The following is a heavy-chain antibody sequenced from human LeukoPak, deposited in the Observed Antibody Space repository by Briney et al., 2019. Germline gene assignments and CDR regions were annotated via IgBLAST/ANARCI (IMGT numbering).Heavy chain of an antibody. CDR3: ARDEDYGILVNIDY. V-gene: IGHV1-18*01. CDR1: GYSFVLYG. CDR2: ISNYNGNT. Sequence: GASVKVSCKASGYSFVLYGISWVRQAPGQGPEWMGWISNYNGNTKYAQKFQGRVTMTTDTSTSTAYMELRSLRSDDTAVYYCARDEDYGILVNIDYWGQGTLVTVSS. J-gene: IGHJ4*02. D-gene: IGHD4-17*01.